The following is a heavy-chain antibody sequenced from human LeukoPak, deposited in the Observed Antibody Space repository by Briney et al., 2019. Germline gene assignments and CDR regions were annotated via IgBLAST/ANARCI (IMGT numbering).Heavy chain of an antibody. V-gene: IGHV3-48*02. CDR3: ARAWGYCGGDCHETNDAFDI. Sequence: PGGSLRLSCAASGFTFSSYSMNWVRQAPGKGQEWVSYISSSSSTIYYADSVKGRFTISRDNAKNSLYLQMNSLRDEDTAVYYCARAWGYCGGDCHETNDAFDIWGQGTMVTVSS. CDR2: ISSSSSTI. J-gene: IGHJ3*02. D-gene: IGHD2-21*01. CDR1: GFTFSSYS.